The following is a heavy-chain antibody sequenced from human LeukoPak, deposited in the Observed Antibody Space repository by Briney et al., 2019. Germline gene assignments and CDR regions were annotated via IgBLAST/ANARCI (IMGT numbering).Heavy chain of an antibody. V-gene: IGHV3-30*18. Sequence: GRSLRLSCAASGFTFSSYGMHWVRQAPGKGLEWVAVISYDGSNKYYADSVKGRFTISRGNSKNTLYLQMNSLRAEDTAVYYCAKDQPRYSYGDYFDYWGQGTLVTVSS. CDR2: ISYDGSNK. J-gene: IGHJ4*02. CDR1: GFTFSSYG. CDR3: AKDQPRYSYGDYFDY. D-gene: IGHD5-18*01.